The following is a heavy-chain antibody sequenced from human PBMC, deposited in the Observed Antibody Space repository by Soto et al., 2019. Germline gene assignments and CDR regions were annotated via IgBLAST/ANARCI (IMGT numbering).Heavy chain of an antibody. V-gene: IGHV1-69*13. J-gene: IGHJ6*02. CDR1: GGTFSSYA. CDR3: SRDPVEPPDYHYYYGMDV. CDR2: IIPIFGTV. Sequence: SVKVSCKASGGTFSSYAISWVRQAPGQGLEWMGGIIPIFGTVNYAQKFQGRVTITADESTNTAYMELSSLRSEDTAVYYCSRDPVEPPDYHYYYGMDVWGQGTTVTVSS.